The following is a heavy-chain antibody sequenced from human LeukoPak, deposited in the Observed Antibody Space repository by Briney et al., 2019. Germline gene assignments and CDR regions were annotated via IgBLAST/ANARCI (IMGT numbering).Heavy chain of an antibody. Sequence: VASVKVSCKASGGTFSRYTISWVRQAPGQGLEWMGGIIPLFGTANYAQKFQGRVTITADESTSTAYMELSSLRSEDTALYYCARVDCGGDCYSGRGWFDPWGQGTLVTDSS. D-gene: IGHD2-21*02. J-gene: IGHJ5*02. V-gene: IGHV1-69*13. CDR2: IIPLFGTA. CDR1: GGTFSRYT. CDR3: ARVDCGGDCYSGRGWFDP.